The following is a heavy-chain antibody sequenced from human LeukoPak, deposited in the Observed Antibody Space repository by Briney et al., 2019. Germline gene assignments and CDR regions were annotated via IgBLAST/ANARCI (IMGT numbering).Heavy chain of an antibody. CDR3: GRKTGVTGEAFDC. CDR1: GFTFSNYW. D-gene: IGHD7-27*01. CDR2: IKVDGSEK. J-gene: IGHJ4*02. Sequence: PGGSLRLSCAASGFTFSNYWMSWVRQAPGKGLEWVANIKVDGSEKYYLDSVEGRFTISRDNAKNSVYLQMNSLRTENTAVYYCGRKTGVTGEAFDCWGQGTLVTVSS. V-gene: IGHV3-7*03.